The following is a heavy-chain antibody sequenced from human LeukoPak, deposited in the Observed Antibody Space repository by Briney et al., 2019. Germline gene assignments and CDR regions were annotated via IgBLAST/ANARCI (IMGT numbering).Heavy chain of an antibody. V-gene: IGHV7-4-1*02. CDR1: GCTFTSYA. D-gene: IGHD4-17*01. CDR3: ARAALNHDYGDYASLGLFRPFDP. CDR2: INTNTGNP. Sequence: GASVKVSCKASGCTFTSYAMNWVRQAPGQGLEWMGWINTNTGNPTYAQGFTGRFVFSLDTSVSTAYLQISSLKAEDTAVYYCARAALNHDYGDYASLGLFRPFDPWGQGTLVTVSS. J-gene: IGHJ5*02.